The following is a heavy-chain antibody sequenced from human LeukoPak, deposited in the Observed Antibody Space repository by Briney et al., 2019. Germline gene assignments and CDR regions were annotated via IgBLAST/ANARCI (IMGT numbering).Heavy chain of an antibody. Sequence: SDTLSLTCAVYGVSCSGYYWSWIRQPPGKGLEWIGEINHSGGTNYNPSLKSRVTISVDTSKNQFSLKLSSVTAADTAVYYCATNNLYYFDYWGQGTLVTVSS. CDR1: GVSCSGYY. V-gene: IGHV4-34*01. CDR3: ATNNLYYFDY. J-gene: IGHJ4*02. CDR2: INHSGGT. D-gene: IGHD2-8*01.